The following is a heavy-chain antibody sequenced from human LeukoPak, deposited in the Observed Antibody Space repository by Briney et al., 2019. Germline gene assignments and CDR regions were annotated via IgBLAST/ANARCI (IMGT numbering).Heavy chain of an antibody. Sequence: GGSLRFSCTASGFTFGDYAMSWFRQAPGKGLEWVGFIRSEAYGGTTEYAASVKGRFTISRDDSKSIAYLQMNSLKTEDTAVYYCTRTYYDILTGYYLFDYWGQGTLVTVSS. CDR2: IRSEAYGGTT. D-gene: IGHD3-9*01. CDR3: TRTYYDILTGYYLFDY. V-gene: IGHV3-49*03. CDR1: GFTFGDYA. J-gene: IGHJ4*02.